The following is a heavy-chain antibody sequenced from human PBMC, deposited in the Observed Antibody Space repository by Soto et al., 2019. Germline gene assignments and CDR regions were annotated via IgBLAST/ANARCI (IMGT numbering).Heavy chain of an antibody. CDR1: GFTFSSYA. V-gene: IGHV3-11*01. CDR2: ISSSGSTI. CDR3: VLDDYGDYNGP. Sequence: GGSLRLSCAASGFTFSSYAMSWIRQAPGKGLEWVSYISSSGSTIYYADSVKGRFTISRDNAKNSLYLQMNSLRAEDTAVYYCVLDDYGDYNGPWGQGTLVTVSS. J-gene: IGHJ5*02. D-gene: IGHD4-17*01.